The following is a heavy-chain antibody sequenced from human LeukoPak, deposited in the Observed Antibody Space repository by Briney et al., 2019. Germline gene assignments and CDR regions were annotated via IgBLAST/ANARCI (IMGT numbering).Heavy chain of an antibody. J-gene: IGHJ3*02. CDR1: GFTFSSYG. V-gene: IGHV3-33*01. CDR3: ATWGNPNSSGWYGDAFDI. D-gene: IGHD6-19*01. Sequence: GGSLRLSCAASGFTFSSYGMHWVRQAPGKGLEWVAVIWYDGSNKYYADSVKGRFTISRDNSKNTLYLQMNSLRAEDTAVYYCATWGNPNSSGWYGDAFDIWGQGTMVTVSS. CDR2: IWYDGSNK.